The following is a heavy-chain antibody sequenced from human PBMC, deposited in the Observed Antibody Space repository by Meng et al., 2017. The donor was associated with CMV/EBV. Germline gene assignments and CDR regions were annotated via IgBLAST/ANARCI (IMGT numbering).Heavy chain of an antibody. CDR3: ARVMGHYYGSGSYPD. D-gene: IGHD3-10*01. Sequence: SETLSLTCAVYGGSFSGYYWSWIRQPPGKGLEWIGEINHSGSTNYNPSPKSRVTISVDTSKNQFSLKLSSVTAADTAVYYCARVMGHYYGSGSYPDWGQGTLVTVSS. CDR1: GGSFSGYY. J-gene: IGHJ4*02. CDR2: INHSGST. V-gene: IGHV4-34*01.